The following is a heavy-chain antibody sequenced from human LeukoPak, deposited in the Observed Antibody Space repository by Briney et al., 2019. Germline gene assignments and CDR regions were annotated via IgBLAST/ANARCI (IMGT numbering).Heavy chain of an antibody. Sequence: SETLSLTCTVSGGSISSYYWSWIRQPAGKGLEWIGRIYTSGSTNYNPSLKSRVTMSVDTSKNQFSLKLSSVTAADTAVYYCARDPGITIFGVVIDYYYYGMDVWGQGTTVTVSS. V-gene: IGHV4-4*07. CDR3: ARDPGITIFGVVIDYYYYGMDV. CDR1: GGSISSYY. J-gene: IGHJ6*02. D-gene: IGHD3-3*01. CDR2: IYTSGST.